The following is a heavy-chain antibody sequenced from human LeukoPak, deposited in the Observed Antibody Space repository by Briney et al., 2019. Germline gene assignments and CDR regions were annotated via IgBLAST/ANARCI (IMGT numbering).Heavy chain of an antibody. D-gene: IGHD6-6*01. CDR3: ARDRASIEVLSWFDP. CDR2: INPNSGGT. Sequence: ASVKVSCKASGYSFTGHYMHWVRQAPGQGLEWMGWINPNSGGTNYAQKFQGRVTMTRDTSISTAYMELSRLRSDDTAVYYCARDRASIEVLSWFDPWGQGTLVTVSS. J-gene: IGHJ5*02. CDR1: GYSFTGHY. V-gene: IGHV1-2*02.